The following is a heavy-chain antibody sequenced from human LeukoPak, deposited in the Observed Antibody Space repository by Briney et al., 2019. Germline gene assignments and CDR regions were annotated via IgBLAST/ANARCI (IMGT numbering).Heavy chain of an antibody. V-gene: IGHV7-4-1*02. CDR3: ARSLSRLVITGRYYYMDV. CDR1: GYTFTSYA. D-gene: IGHD3-9*01. J-gene: IGHJ6*03. Sequence: GASVKVSCKASGYTFTSYAMNWVRQAPGQGLEWMGWINTNTGNPTYAQGFTGRFVFSLDTSVSTAYLRISSLKAEDTAVYYCARSLSRLVITGRYYYMDVWGKGTTVTVSS. CDR2: INTNTGNP.